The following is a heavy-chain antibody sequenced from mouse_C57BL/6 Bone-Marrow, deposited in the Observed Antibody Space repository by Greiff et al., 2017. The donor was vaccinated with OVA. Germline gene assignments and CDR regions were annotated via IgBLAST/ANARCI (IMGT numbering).Heavy chain of an antibody. V-gene: IGHV1-50*01. J-gene: IGHJ4*01. CDR3: ADAMDY. CDR1: GYTFTSYW. Sequence: QVQLKQPGAELVKPGASVKLSCKASGYTFTSYWMQWVKQRPGQGLEWIGEIDPSDSYTNYNQKFKGKATLTVDTSSSTAYMQLSSLTSEDSAVYYCADAMDYWCQGTSVTVSS. CDR2: IDPSDSYT.